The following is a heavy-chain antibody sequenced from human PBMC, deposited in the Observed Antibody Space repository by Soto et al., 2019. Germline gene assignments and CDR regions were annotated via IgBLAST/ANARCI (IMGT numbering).Heavy chain of an antibody. CDR1: GFSLSTSGVG. D-gene: IGHD5-12*01. Sequence: QITLKESGPTLVKPTQTLTLTCTFSGFSLSTSGVGVGWIRQPPGKALEWLALIYWDDDKRYSPSLKSRLTTTKDTSKNQVVLTMTTMDPVDTATYYCAHKGWLRAFGYWGQGTLVTVSS. CDR3: AHKGWLRAFGY. V-gene: IGHV2-5*02. J-gene: IGHJ4*02. CDR2: IYWDDDK.